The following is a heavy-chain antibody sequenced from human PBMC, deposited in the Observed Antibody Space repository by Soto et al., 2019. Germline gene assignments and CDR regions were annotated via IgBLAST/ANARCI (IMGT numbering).Heavy chain of an antibody. Sequence: GASVKVSCKGSGYTFTSYAMHLVRQAPGQRLEWMGWINAGNGNTKYSQKFQGRVTITRDTSASTAYMELSSLRSEDAAVYYCARMEMATSNFDYWGQGTLVTVSS. V-gene: IGHV1-3*01. D-gene: IGHD5-12*01. J-gene: IGHJ4*02. CDR2: INAGNGNT. CDR3: ARMEMATSNFDY. CDR1: GYTFTSYA.